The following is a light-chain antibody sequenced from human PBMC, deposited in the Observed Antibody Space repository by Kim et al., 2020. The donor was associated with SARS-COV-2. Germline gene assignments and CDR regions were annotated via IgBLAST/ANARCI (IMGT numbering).Light chain of an antibody. CDR1: QSIASDF. J-gene: IGKJ5*01. CDR2: GAS. V-gene: IGKV3-20*01. CDR3: QQYDGSIT. Sequence: LSPRERATLSCRASQSIASDFLAWYQQKVGQSPRLLIYGASNRAAGIPDRFSGSGSGTDFTLTISRLEPEDFAVYFCQQYDGSITFGQGTRLEIK.